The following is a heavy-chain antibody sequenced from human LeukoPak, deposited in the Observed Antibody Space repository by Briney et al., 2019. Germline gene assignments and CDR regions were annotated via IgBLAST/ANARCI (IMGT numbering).Heavy chain of an antibody. J-gene: IGHJ2*01. CDR2: MHYSGDT. V-gene: IGHV4-59*01. CDR1: GGSISSFF. Sequence: SETLSLTCTVSGGSISSFFWSWIRQPPGKGLEWIGSMHYSGDTKYNPSLKSRVSLSIDTSKQQFSLRLSSVTAADTAVYYCARSHYWHFDVWGRGTLVTVSP. CDR3: ARSHYWHFDV.